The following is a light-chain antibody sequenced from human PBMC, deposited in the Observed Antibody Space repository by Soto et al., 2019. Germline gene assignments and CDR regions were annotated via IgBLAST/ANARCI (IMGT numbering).Light chain of an antibody. CDR3: TSYAGGNILV. CDR1: SSDIGSYNF. J-gene: IGLJ2*01. Sequence: QSVLTQPPSASGSPGQSVTISCTGTSSDIGSYNFVSWYQQHPGKAPKVMLYEVRKWPSGVPDRFSGSKSGNTASLTVSGLQADDEADYYCTSYAGGNILVFGGGTQLTVL. V-gene: IGLV2-8*01. CDR2: EVR.